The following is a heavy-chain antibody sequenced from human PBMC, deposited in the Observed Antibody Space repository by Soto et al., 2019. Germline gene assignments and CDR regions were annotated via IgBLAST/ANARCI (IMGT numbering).Heavy chain of an antibody. Sequence: PGGSLRLSCAASGFTFSSYAMSWVRQAPGRGLEWVSAISGSGGSTYYADSVKGRFTISRDNSKNTLYLQMNSLRAEDTAVYYCAKGTRITMIVVVITDFDYWGQGTLVTVSS. CDR1: GFTFSSYA. V-gene: IGHV3-23*01. D-gene: IGHD3-22*01. CDR2: ISGSGGST. J-gene: IGHJ4*02. CDR3: AKGTRITMIVVVITDFDY.